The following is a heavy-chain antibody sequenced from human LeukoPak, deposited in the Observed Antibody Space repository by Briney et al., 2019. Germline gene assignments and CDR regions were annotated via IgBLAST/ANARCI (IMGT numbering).Heavy chain of an antibody. V-gene: IGHV5-51*01. CDR1: GYSFTNYW. Sequence: GESLKISCKCSGYSFTNYWIGWVRQMPGKGLEWMGIIYPGDSDTRYSPSFQGQVTISADKSISTAYLQWSSLKASDTAMYYCARARYCSGGSCYAEYWGRGTLVTVSS. J-gene: IGHJ4*02. CDR2: IYPGDSDT. CDR3: ARARYCSGGSCYAEY. D-gene: IGHD2-15*01.